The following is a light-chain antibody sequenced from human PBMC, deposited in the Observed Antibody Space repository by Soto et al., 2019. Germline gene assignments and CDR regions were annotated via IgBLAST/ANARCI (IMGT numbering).Light chain of an antibody. V-gene: IGKV1-9*01. J-gene: IGKJ5*01. CDR3: QQLNTFPVT. CDR2: ASS. Sequence: DIQLTQSPSFLSGSVGDRVTISCRASQGISSYLAWYQQTPGKAPKLLIYASSTLQSGVPSRFSGSGSGTEFTLTIGSLQPEDFATYYCQQLNTFPVTFGQGTRLDI. CDR1: QGISSY.